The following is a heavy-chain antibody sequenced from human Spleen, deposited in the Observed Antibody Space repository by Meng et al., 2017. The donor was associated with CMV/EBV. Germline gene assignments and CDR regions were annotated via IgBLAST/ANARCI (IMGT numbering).Heavy chain of an antibody. V-gene: IGHV4-59*01. CDR3: ARDAYYGDYLIDYYYGMDV. D-gene: IGHD4-17*01. CDR1: GGSISSYY. J-gene: IGHJ6*02. CDR2: IYYSGST. Sequence: GSLRLSCTVSGGSISSYYWSWIRQPPGKGLEWIGYIYYSGSTNYDHSRKSRVTISVDTSKNQFSLKLSSVTAADTAVYYCARDAYYGDYLIDYYYGMDVWGQGTTVTVSS.